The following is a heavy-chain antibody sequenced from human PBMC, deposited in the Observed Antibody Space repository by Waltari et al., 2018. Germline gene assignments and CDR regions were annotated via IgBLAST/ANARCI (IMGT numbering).Heavy chain of an antibody. V-gene: IGHV4-61*09. CDR1: GGSISSGSYY. Sequence: QVQLQESGPGLVKPSQTLSLTCTVSGGSISSGSYYWSWIRKPAGKGLEWIGYIYTSGSTNYNPSLKSRVTISVDTSKNQFSLKLSSVTAADTAVYYCARESWGIAAPPYFDYWGQGTLVTVSS. CDR2: IYTSGST. CDR3: ARESWGIAAPPYFDY. J-gene: IGHJ4*02. D-gene: IGHD6-13*01.